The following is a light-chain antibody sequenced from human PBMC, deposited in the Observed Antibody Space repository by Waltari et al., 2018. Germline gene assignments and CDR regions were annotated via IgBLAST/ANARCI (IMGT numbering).Light chain of an antibody. Sequence: QSALTQPPSASGSPGQSVTISCTGTSSDLGSYKYVPRYQQHPGKAPKLIIYDVSKRPSGVSDRFSGSKSGSTASLTVSGLQAEDGADYYCSSYGGSNNFVLFGGGTKLTVL. J-gene: IGLJ3*02. V-gene: IGLV2-8*01. CDR3: SSYGGSNNFVL. CDR2: DVS. CDR1: SSDLGSYKY.